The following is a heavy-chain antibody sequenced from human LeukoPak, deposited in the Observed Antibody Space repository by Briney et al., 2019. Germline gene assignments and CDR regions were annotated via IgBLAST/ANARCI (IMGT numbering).Heavy chain of an antibody. CDR1: GGTFSSYA. CDR2: IIPILGIA. J-gene: IGHJ4*02. V-gene: IGHV1-69*04. Sequence: ASVKVSCKASGGTFSSYAISWVRQAPGQGLEWMGRIIPILGIANYAQKFQGRVTITADKSTSTAYMELSSLRSEDTAVYYCARDVLGYCSGGSCYSLGYWGQGTLVTVSS. D-gene: IGHD2-15*01. CDR3: ARDVLGYCSGGSCYSLGY.